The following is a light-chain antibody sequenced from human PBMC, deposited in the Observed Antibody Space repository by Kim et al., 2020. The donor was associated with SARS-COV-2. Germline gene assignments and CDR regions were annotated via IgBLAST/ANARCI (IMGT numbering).Light chain of an antibody. CDR3: QQYYSTPWT. CDR1: QSVLYSSNNKNY. J-gene: IGKJ2*01. V-gene: IGKV4-1*01. Sequence: RATINCKSSQSVLYSSNNKNYVAWYQQKPGQPPKLLIYWASTRESGVPDRFSGSGSGTDFTLTISSLQAEDVAVYYCQQYYSTPWTFGQGTKLEIK. CDR2: WAS.